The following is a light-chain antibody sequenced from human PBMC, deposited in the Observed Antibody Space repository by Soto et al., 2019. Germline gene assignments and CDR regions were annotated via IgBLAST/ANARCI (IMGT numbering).Light chain of an antibody. V-gene: IGKV3-20*01. CDR3: PQYCNSPVT. CDR2: VAS. J-gene: IGKJ4*01. CDR1: QSVNNNY. Sequence: EIVLTQSPGTLSLSPGERATLSCRASQSVNNNYLAWYQQKPGQAPRLLIYVASSRATGIPDRFSGSGSGTDFTLTISRLEPEDFAVYYCPQYCNSPVTFGGGTKVEIK.